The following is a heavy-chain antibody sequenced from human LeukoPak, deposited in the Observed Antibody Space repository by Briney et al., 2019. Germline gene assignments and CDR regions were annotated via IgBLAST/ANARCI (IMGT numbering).Heavy chain of an antibody. J-gene: IGHJ4*02. V-gene: IGHV3-30*04. CDR3: AKDQWELRDIDY. Sequence: GGSLRLSCAASGFTFSSHAMHWVRQAPGKGLEWVAVISYDGSNKYYADSVKGRFTISRDNSKNTLYLQMNSLRAEDTAVYCCAKDQWELRDIDYWGQGTLVTVSS. CDR1: GFTFSSHA. CDR2: ISYDGSNK. D-gene: IGHD1-26*01.